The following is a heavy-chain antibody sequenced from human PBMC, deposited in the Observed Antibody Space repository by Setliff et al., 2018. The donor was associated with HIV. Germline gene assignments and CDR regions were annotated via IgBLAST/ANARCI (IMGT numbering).Heavy chain of an antibody. CDR1: GYFINIGHY. V-gene: IGHV4-38-2*01. CDR3: ARLSGGMVPNY. J-gene: IGHJ4*02. D-gene: IGHD3-10*01. Sequence: PSETLSLTCRVSGYFINIGHYCGWLRQSPGKGLEWIGSIYHTGITYDNPSLKSRVTISVDTSKNQISLRLSSVTAADTAVYYCARLSGGMVPNYWGQGTLVTVSS. CDR2: IYHTGIT.